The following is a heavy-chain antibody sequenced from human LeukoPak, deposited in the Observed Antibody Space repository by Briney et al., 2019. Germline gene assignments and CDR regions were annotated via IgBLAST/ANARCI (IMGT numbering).Heavy chain of an antibody. CDR2: IYSGGST. CDR3: ARENSVEYYGSGSYYIWFDP. CDR1: GFTVSSNY. J-gene: IGHJ5*02. D-gene: IGHD3-10*01. V-gene: IGHV3-66*01. Sequence: SGGSLRLSCAASGFTVSSNYMSWVRQAPGKGLEWVSVIYSGGSTYYADSVKGRFTISRDNSKNTLYLQMNSLRAEDTAVYYCARENSVEYYGSGSYYIWFDPWGQGTLVTVSS.